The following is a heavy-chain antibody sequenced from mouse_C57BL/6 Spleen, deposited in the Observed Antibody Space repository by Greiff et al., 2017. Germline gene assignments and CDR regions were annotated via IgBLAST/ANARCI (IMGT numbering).Heavy chain of an antibody. CDR3: ARDTDYGSSYGYYAMDY. D-gene: IGHD1-1*01. J-gene: IGHJ4*01. CDR1: GFTFSSYA. Sequence: EVQRVESGGGLVKPGGSLKLSCAASGFTFSSYAMSWVRQTPEKRLEWVATISDGGSYTYYPDNVKGRFTISRDNAKNNLYLQMSHLKSEDTAMYYCARDTDYGSSYGYYAMDYWGQGTSVTVSS. V-gene: IGHV5-4*01. CDR2: ISDGGSYT.